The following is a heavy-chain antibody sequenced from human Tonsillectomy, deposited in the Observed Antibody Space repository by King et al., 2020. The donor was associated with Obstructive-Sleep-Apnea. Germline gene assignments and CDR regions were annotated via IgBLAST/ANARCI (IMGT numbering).Heavy chain of an antibody. V-gene: IGHV4-38-2*02. CDR3: ARDEVGGYCGGGCCLQPDY. CDR1: GYSISTGYY. J-gene: IGHJ4*02. D-gene: IGHD2-15*01. CDR2: IYHSGST. Sequence: QLQESGPGLVKPSETLSLMCTVSGYSISTGYYWDWFRQPPGKGLEWIGTIYHSGSTYYNPSLKSRVTISVEPSKNQFSLKLSSMTAADTAVYYGARDEVGGYCGGGCCLQPDYWGQGTLVTVTS.